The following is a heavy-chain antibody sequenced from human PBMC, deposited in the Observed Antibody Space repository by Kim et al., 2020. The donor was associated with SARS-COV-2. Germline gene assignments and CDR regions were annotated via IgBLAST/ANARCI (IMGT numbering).Heavy chain of an antibody. Sequence: NYPQKFQGRVTMTEDTSTDTAYMGLGSLRSEDTAVYYCAGKPTAAAPFDYWGQGTLVTVSS. V-gene: IGHV1-24*01. D-gene: IGHD6-13*01. J-gene: IGHJ4*02. CDR3: AGKPTAAAPFDY.